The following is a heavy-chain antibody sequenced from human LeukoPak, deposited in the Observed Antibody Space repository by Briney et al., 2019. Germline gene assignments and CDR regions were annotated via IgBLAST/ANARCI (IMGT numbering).Heavy chain of an antibody. CDR1: GFTFSSYG. D-gene: IGHD2-15*01. CDR2: ISYDGSNK. CDR3: AKDGVVVAPSFDP. V-gene: IGHV3-30*18. Sequence: GGSLRLSCAASGFTFSSYGMHWVRQAPGKGLEWVAVISYDGSNKYYADSVKGRFTISRDNSKNTLYLQMNSLRAEDTAVYYCAKDGVVVAPSFDPWGQGTLVTVSS. J-gene: IGHJ5*02.